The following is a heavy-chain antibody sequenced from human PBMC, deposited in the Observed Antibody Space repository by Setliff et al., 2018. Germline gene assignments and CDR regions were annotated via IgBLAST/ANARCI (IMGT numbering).Heavy chain of an antibody. Sequence: ASVKVSCKVSGYTFTVYTMNWVRQAPGQGLEWLGWINTNTGNPTYAQGFSGRFVFSLDTSVNTAYLQINSLQGEDSAVYYCARAWYYNFWSGSQIEYWGQGTLVTVS. CDR3: ARAWYYNFWSGSQIEY. CDR1: GYTFTVYT. CDR2: INTNTGNP. J-gene: IGHJ4*02. V-gene: IGHV7-4-1*02. D-gene: IGHD3-3*01.